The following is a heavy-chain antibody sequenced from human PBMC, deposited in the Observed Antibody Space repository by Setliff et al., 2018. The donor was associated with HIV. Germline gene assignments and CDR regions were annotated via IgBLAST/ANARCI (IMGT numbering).Heavy chain of an antibody. Sequence: SVKVSCKASGGTFTSYVITWVRQAPGQGLEWMGIIIPMYNIPTYAQKFQGRVTFTADESTSTAYMELSSLSSEDTAVYYCARDQTGIAAAAFGGGSAWSDEGFDIWGQGTMVTVSS. CDR3: ARDQTGIAAAAFGGGSAWSDEGFDI. D-gene: IGHD6-13*01. CDR1: GGTFTSYV. CDR2: IIPMYNIP. J-gene: IGHJ3*02. V-gene: IGHV1-69*13.